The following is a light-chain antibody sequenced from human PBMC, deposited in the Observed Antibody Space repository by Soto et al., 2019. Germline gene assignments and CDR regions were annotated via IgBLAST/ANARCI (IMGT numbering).Light chain of an antibody. CDR1: QGINNN. CDR2: GAS. Sequence: DIQMTQSPSSLSASVGDRVTITCRASQGINNNLAWYQQKPGKIPKVLIYGASTLQSEVPSRFSGSGSRTDFTLTISSLQPEDVATYYCQKYNSGLETFGPGTKVDI. CDR3: QKYNSGLET. V-gene: IGKV1-27*01. J-gene: IGKJ3*01.